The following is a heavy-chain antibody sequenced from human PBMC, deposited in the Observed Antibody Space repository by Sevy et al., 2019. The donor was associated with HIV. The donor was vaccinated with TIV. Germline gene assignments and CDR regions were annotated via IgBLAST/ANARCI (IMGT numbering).Heavy chain of an antibody. V-gene: IGHV3-21*01. CDR1: GFTFSSYS. CDR2: ISSSSSYI. D-gene: IGHD2-15*01. J-gene: IGHJ3*02. CDR3: ARERGIVVVVAATHDAFAI. Sequence: GGSLRLSCAASGFTFSSYSMNWVRQAPGKGLEWVSSISSSSSYIYYADSVKGRFTISRDNAKNSLYLQMNSLRAEDTAVYYCARERGIVVVVAATHDAFAIWGQGTMVTVSS.